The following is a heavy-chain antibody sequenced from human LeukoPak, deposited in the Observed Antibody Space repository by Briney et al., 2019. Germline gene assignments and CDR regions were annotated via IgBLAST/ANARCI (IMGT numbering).Heavy chain of an antibody. J-gene: IGHJ4*02. CDR2: IIPILGIA. CDR1: GGTFSSYA. D-gene: IGHD2-2*01. V-gene: IGHV1-69*04. CDR3: ARGSCSSTSCYLDAYVNFDY. Sequence: SVKVSCKASGGTFSSYAISWVRQAPGQGLEWMGRIIPILGIANYAQKFQGRVTMTRDTSTSTAYMELRSLRSDDTAVYYCARGSCSSTSCYLDAYVNFDYWGQGTLVTVSS.